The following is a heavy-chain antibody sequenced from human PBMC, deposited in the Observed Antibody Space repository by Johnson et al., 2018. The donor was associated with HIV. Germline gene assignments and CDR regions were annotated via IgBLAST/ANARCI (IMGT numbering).Heavy chain of an antibody. CDR2: ISWNSGSI. CDR3: ASLSSSLFGAFDI. Sequence: VQLVESGGGLVQPGGSLRLSCAASGFTFSSYAMHWVRQVAGKGLEWVSGISWNSGSIGYADSLKGRFTISRDNAKNSLYLQMNSLRAEDTAVYYCASLSSSLFGAFDIWGQGTMVTVSS. V-gene: IGHV3-9*01. J-gene: IGHJ3*02. CDR1: GFTFSSYA. D-gene: IGHD6-13*01.